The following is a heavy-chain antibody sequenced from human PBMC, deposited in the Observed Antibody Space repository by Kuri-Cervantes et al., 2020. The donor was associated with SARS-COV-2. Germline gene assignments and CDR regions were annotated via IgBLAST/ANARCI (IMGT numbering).Heavy chain of an antibody. CDR2: IYTSGST. CDR3: ARITMVRGVIYMDV. Sequence: SETLSLTCTVSGGSISSGSYYWSWIRQPAGKGLEWIGRIYTSGSTYYNPSLKSRVTISVDTSKNQFSLKLSSVTAADTAVYYCARITMVRGVIYMDVWGKGTTVTVSS. D-gene: IGHD3-10*01. CDR1: GGSISSGSYY. V-gene: IGHV4-61*02. J-gene: IGHJ6*03.